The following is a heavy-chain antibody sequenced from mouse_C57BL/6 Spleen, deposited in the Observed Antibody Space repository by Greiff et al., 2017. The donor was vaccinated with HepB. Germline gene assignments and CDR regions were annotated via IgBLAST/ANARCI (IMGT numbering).Heavy chain of an antibody. CDR2: IYPGSGST. V-gene: IGHV1-55*01. D-gene: IGHD2-3*01. CDR3: ARDGYDGYYPAWFAY. Sequence: QVQLKQPGAELVKPGASVKMSCKASGYTFTSYWITWVKQRPGQGLEWIGDIYPGSGSTNYNEKFKSKATLTVDTSSSTAYMQLSSLTSEDSAVYYCARDGYDGYYPAWFAYWGQGTLVTVSA. J-gene: IGHJ3*01. CDR1: GYTFTSYW.